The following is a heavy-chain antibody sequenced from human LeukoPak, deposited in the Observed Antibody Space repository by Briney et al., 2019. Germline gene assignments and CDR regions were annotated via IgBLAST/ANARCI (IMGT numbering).Heavy chain of an antibody. J-gene: IGHJ4*02. CDR3: AREIRYYFDSSGYSDY. D-gene: IGHD3-22*01. CDR2: ISSSGITV. V-gene: IGHV3-11*01. CDR1: GFTFSDYS. Sequence: GGSLRLSCAASGFTFSDYSMSWIRQAPGKGLEWVSYISSSGITVYYADSVKGRFTISRDNARNSLYLQMNSLRAEDTAVYYCAREIRYYFDSSGYSDYWGQGTLVTVSS.